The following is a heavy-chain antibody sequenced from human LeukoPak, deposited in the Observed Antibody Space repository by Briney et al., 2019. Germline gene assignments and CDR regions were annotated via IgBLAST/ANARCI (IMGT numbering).Heavy chain of an antibody. CDR3: AREGPIRFLAQLDY. CDR2: IHHSGST. V-gene: IGHV4-39*07. Sequence: PSETLSLTCTVSGGSISSSSYYWGWIRQPPGKGLEWIGNIHHSGSTYYNPSLKSRVSISIDTSKNQFSLKLTSLNAADTAVYYCAREGPIRFLAQLDYWGQGTLVTVSS. CDR1: GGSISSSSYY. J-gene: IGHJ4*02. D-gene: IGHD3-3*01.